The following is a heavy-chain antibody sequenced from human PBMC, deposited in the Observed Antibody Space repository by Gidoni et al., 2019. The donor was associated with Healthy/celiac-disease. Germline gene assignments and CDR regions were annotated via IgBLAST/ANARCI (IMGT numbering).Heavy chain of an antibody. CDR1: GFTFSSYA. CDR3: AKDGRITIFGVAPDAFDI. D-gene: IGHD3-3*01. J-gene: IGHJ3*02. V-gene: IGHV3-23*01. CDR2: ISGSGGST. Sequence: EVQLLESGGGLVQPGGSLRLSCAASGFTFSSYALSWVRQAPGKGLEWVSAISGSGGSTYYADSVKGRFTISRDNSKNTLYLQMNSLRAEDTAVYYCAKDGRITIFGVAPDAFDIWGQGTMVTVSS.